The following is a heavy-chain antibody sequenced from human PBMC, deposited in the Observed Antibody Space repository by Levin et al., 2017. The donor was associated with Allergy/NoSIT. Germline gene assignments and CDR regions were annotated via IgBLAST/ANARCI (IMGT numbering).Heavy chain of an antibody. V-gene: IGHV3-7*01. D-gene: IGHD2-15*01. CDR3: ARGGGYCSGGSCYHPFYDSSQGDAFDI. J-gene: IGHJ3*02. CDR1: GFTFSSYW. CDR2: IKQDGSEK. Sequence: GESLKISCAASGFTFSSYWMSWVRQAPGKGLEWVANIKQDGSEKYYVDSVKGRFTISRDNAKNSLYLQMNSLRAEDTAVYYCARGGGYCSGGSCYHPFYDSSQGDAFDIWGQGTMVTVSS.